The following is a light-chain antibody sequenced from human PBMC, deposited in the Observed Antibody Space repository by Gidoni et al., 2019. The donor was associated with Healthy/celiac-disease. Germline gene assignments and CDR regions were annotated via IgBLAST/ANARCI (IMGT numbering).Light chain of an antibody. Sequence: QSVLTQPPSASVTPGQRVTISCSGSSSNIGSNTVNWYQQLPGTAPKLPIYSKNQRPSGVPDRFSGSKSGTSASLAISGRQSEDEADYYCAAWDDSLNGSNWVFGGGTKLTVL. CDR1: SSNIGSNT. CDR2: SKN. CDR3: AAWDDSLNGSNWV. J-gene: IGLJ3*02. V-gene: IGLV1-44*01.